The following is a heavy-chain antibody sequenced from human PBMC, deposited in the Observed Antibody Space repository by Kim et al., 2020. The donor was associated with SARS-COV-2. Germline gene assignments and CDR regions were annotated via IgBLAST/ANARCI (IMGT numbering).Heavy chain of an antibody. J-gene: IGHJ6*02. CDR1: GFTFSSYS. V-gene: IGHV3-48*02. D-gene: IGHD3-3*01. Sequence: GGSLRLSCAASGFTFSSYSMNWVRQAPGKGLEWVSYSSSSSSTIYYADSVKGRFTISGDNAKNSLYLQMNSLRDEDTAVYYCARSYYDFWSGYSYYYYYGMDVWGQGTTVTVSS. CDR2: SSSSSSTI. CDR3: ARSYYDFWSGYSYYYYYGMDV.